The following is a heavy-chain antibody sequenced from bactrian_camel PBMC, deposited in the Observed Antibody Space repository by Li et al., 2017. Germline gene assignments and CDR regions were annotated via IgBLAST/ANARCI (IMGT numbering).Heavy chain of an antibody. D-gene: IGHD6*01. J-gene: IGHJ4*01. V-gene: IGHV3S1*01. CDR2: ISKDDGSTK. CDR1: GVHYRGHC. CDR3: AAAQGRVCKFYGSWEFDY. Sequence: VQLVESGGGSVQTGGALRLSCAFSGVHYRGHCMGWFRQIQGSEREGVASISKDDGSTKFSADSVKGRFTISQDSGNQTVYLQMNNLKPEDTAMYYCAAAQGRVCKFYGSWEFDYWGQGTQVTVS.